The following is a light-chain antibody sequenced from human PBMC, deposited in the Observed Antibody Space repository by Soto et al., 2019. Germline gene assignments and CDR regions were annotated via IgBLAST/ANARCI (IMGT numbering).Light chain of an antibody. Sequence: DIPMTQSPSTLSASVGARVTITCRASQSISSWLDWYQQKPGKAPKLLIYDASSLESGVPSRFSGSGSGTEFTLTISSLQPDDFATYYCQQYNSYSTTFGQGTKVEIK. CDR2: DAS. CDR1: QSISSW. J-gene: IGKJ1*01. V-gene: IGKV1-5*01. CDR3: QQYNSYSTT.